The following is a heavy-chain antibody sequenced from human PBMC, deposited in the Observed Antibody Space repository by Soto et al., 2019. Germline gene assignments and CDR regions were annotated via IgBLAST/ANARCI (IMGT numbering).Heavy chain of an antibody. Sequence: PSETLSLTCAVYGGSFSGYDWSWIRQPPGKGLEWIGEINHSGSTNYNPSLKSRVTISVDTSKNQFCLKLSSVTAADTAVYYCARETYGDYVGYFDPWGQGIQVTVSS. V-gene: IGHV4-34*01. CDR1: GGSFSGYD. J-gene: IGHJ5*02. CDR3: ARETYGDYVGYFDP. CDR2: INHSGST. D-gene: IGHD4-17*01.